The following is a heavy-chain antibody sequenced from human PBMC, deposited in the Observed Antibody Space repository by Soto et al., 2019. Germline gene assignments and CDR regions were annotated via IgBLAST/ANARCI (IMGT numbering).Heavy chain of an antibody. D-gene: IGHD4-4*01. CDR1: GFTFSTYA. J-gene: IGHJ6*02. Sequence: GGSLRLSCAASGFTFSTYAMSWVRQGHGKGLEWVSGISGSGDNTYYADSVKGRFTISRDDSENTLYLQMNTLRAEDTAVYYCAKDTGGDYSNYYYYYGMDVWGQGTTVTVSS. CDR2: ISGSGDNT. V-gene: IGHV3-23*01. CDR3: AKDTGGDYSNYYYYYGMDV.